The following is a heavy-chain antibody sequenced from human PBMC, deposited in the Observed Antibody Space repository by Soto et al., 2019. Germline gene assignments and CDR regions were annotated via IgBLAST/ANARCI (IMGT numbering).Heavy chain of an antibody. CDR2: IYYSGST. V-gene: IGHV4-31*03. D-gene: IGHD3-22*01. J-gene: IGHJ3*02. CDR1: GGSISSGGYY. Sequence: PSETLSLTCTVSGGSISSGGYYWSWIRQHPGKGLEWIGYIYYSGSTYYNPSLKSRVTISVETSKNQFSLKLSSVTAADTAVYYCARDGRYYYASSYPRDAFDIWGQGTMVTVSS. CDR3: ARDGRYYYASSYPRDAFDI.